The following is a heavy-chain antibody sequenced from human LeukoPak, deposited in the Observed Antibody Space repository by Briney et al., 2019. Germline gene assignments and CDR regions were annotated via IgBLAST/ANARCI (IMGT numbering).Heavy chain of an antibody. J-gene: IGHJ4*02. CDR1: GGSISSSTYY. V-gene: IGHV4-39*01. Sequence: SETLSLTCTVSGGSISSSTYYWGWIRQPPGKGLEWVGSIYYSGSTYYNPSLKSRVTISVDTSKNQFSLKLISVTVADTAVYYCARLAHYDLDYWGQGTLVTVSS. D-gene: IGHD3-3*01. CDR2: IYYSGST. CDR3: ARLAHYDLDY.